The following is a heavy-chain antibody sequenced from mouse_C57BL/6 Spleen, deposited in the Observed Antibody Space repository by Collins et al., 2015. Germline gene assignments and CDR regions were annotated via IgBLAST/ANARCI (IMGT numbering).Heavy chain of an antibody. V-gene: IGHV14-1*01. CDR3: AREGGNY. CDR2: IDPEDGDT. Sequence: EVQLQQSGAELVRPGASVKLSCTASGFNIKDYYMHWVKQRPEQGLEWIGRIDPEDGDTEYAPKFKSKATLTVDKSSSTAYMQLSSLTSEDSAVYYCAREGGNYWGQGTTLTVSS. CDR1: GFNIKDYY. J-gene: IGHJ2*01.